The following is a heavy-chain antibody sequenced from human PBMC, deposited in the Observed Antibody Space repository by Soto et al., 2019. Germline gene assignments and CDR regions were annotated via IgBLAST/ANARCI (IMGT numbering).Heavy chain of an antibody. V-gene: IGHV3-30*18. J-gene: IGHJ4*02. CDR2: ISYDGSNK. CDR1: GFTFSSYG. CDR3: ANAAYCGGGCYSIFDY. Sequence: GSLRLSCAASGFTFSSYGMHWVRQAPGKGLEWVAVISYDGSNKYYADSVKGRFTISRDNSKNTLYLQMNSLRAEDTAVYYCANAAYCGGGCYSIFDYWGQGTLVTVSS. D-gene: IGHD2-21*02.